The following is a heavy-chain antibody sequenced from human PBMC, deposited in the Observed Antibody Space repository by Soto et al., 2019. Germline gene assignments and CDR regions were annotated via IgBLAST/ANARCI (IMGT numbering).Heavy chain of an antibody. V-gene: IGHV1-46*03. D-gene: IGHD6-19*01. CDR3: AREGYSSHWYGVESDY. CDR2: INPSGGST. Sequence: QVQLVQSGAEVKKPGASVKVSCKASGYTFTSYYMHWVRQAPGQGLEWMGEINPSGGSTSYAQKLQDRVTMTRDTCTSTVYMELSSLRSEDTAVYYCAREGYSSHWYGVESDYWGQGTLVAVSS. CDR1: GYTFTSYY. J-gene: IGHJ4*02.